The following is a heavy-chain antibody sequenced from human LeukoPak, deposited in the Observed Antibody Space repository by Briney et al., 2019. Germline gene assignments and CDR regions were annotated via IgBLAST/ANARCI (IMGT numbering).Heavy chain of an antibody. D-gene: IGHD5-18*01. V-gene: IGHV1-69*04. CDR2: IIPVLNIT. CDR1: GGTFSSSA. CDR3: ARDQGLTAPPPYGLDV. Sequence: SVKVSCKTSGGTFSSSAITWVRQAPGQGLERMGRIIPVLNITTYAQKFQGRVTITADTSTSTAYMELSSLRSEETAVYYCARDQGLTAPPPYGLDVWGQGTTVTVSS. J-gene: IGHJ6*02.